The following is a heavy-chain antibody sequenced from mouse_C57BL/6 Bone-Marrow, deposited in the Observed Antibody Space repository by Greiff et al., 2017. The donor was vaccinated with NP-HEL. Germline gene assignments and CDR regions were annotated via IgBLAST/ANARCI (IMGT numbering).Heavy chain of an antibody. J-gene: IGHJ2*01. D-gene: IGHD2-5*01. Sequence: QVQLQQPGAELVKPGASVKMSCKASGYTFTSYWITWVKQRPGQGLEWIGDIYPGSGSTNYNEKFKSKATLTVDTSASTAYMQLSSLTSEDSAVYYCAREESNYLYYFDYWGQGTTLTVSS. CDR2: IYPGSGST. CDR3: AREESNYLYYFDY. V-gene: IGHV1-55*01. CDR1: GYTFTSYW.